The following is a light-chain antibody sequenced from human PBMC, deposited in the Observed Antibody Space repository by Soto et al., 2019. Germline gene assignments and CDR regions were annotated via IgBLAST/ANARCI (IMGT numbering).Light chain of an antibody. CDR2: GAS. J-gene: IGKJ3*01. V-gene: IGKV3-20*01. CDR3: QQYGSSPR. CDR1: QSVSSSY. Sequence: EIVLTQSPGTLSLSPGERATLSCRASQSVSSSYLAWYQQKPGQAPRLLIYGASSRATGIPDRFSGSGSGTDFTLTISRLDPEDFAVYYCQQYGSSPRFGPGTKVDIK.